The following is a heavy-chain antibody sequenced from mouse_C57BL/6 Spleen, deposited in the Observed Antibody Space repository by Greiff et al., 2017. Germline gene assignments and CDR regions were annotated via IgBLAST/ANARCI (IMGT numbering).Heavy chain of an antibody. Sequence: VQLQQSGPGLVKPSQSLSLTCSVTGYSITSGYSWNWIRQFPGNQLEWMGYISYDGSNNYNPSLKNRISITRDKSKNQFFLQLNSLTTEDTATYYGARDGYLAYFDVWGTGTTVTVSS. V-gene: IGHV3-6*01. CDR2: ISYDGSN. J-gene: IGHJ1*03. CDR1: GYSITSGYS. D-gene: IGHD2-3*01. CDR3: ARDGYLAYFDV.